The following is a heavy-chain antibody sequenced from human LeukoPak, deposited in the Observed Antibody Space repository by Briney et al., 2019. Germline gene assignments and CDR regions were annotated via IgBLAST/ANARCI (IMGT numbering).Heavy chain of an antibody. Sequence: GGSLRLSCAASGFTVSNAWMSWVRQAPGEGLEWVGRIKRKTDGGTSDYAAPVKGRFTISRDDSENTLNLQMNSLKTEDTAVYCCTAQGGYWGQGTLVTVSS. V-gene: IGHV3-15*01. CDR2: IKRKTDGGTS. J-gene: IGHJ4*02. D-gene: IGHD3-16*01. CDR1: GFTVSNAW. CDR3: TAQGGY.